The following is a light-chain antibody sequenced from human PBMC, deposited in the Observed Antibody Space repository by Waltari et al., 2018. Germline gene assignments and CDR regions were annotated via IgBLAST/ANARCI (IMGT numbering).Light chain of an antibody. CDR2: LGS. CDR3: RRALQLAIT. CDR1: QSLLCSNGYNY. V-gene: IGKV2-28*01. Sequence: DIVMTQSPLSLSVTPGEPDSISCRSSQSLLCSNGYNYLDWYLQKPWQSPHLMIYLGSNRAPGVPDRFSCSGSGTDFTLKISRVGAEDVGVYYCRRALQLAITFGQGTRLEIK. J-gene: IGKJ5*01.